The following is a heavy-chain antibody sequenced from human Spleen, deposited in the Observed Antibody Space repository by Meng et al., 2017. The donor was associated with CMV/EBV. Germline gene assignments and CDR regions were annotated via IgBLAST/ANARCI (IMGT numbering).Heavy chain of an antibody. CDR3: ARSATVLIFDY. J-gene: IGHJ4*02. Sequence: QVPLQQWGAGLLKPSETLSLTCAVYGGSFSGYYWSWIRQPPGKGLEWIGEINHSGSTNYNPSLKSRVTISVDTSKNQFSLKLSSVTAADTAVYYCARSATVLIFDYWGQGTLVTVSS. V-gene: IGHV4-34*01. D-gene: IGHD1-1*01. CDR1: GGSFSGYY. CDR2: INHSGST.